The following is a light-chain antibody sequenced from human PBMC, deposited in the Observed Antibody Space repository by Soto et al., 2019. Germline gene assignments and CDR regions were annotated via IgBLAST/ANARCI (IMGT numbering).Light chain of an antibody. V-gene: IGKV4-1*01. J-gene: IGKJ4*01. CDR2: WAS. CDR3: QQYYTNALT. CDR1: QSVLYSSNNKNY. Sequence: DIVMTHSPDFLAVSLGERATINCKSSQSVLYSSNNKNYLAWYQQKPGQPPKLLIYWASTRESGVPDRFSGSGSGTDFTLTISSLQAEDVAVYYCQQYYTNALTFGGGTKVGVK.